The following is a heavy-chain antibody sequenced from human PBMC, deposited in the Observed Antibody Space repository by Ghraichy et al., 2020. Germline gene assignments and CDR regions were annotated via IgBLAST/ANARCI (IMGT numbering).Heavy chain of an antibody. CDR3: ASSSSWFRVLFDP. J-gene: IGHJ5*02. V-gene: IGHV4-59*01. CDR2: IYYSGST. Sequence: SETLSLTCTVSGGSISSYYWSWIRQPPGKGLEWIGYIYYSGSTNYNPSLKSRVTISVDTSKNQFSLKLSSVTAADTAVYYCASSSSWFRVLFDPWGQGTLVTVSS. D-gene: IGHD6-13*01. CDR1: GGSISSYY.